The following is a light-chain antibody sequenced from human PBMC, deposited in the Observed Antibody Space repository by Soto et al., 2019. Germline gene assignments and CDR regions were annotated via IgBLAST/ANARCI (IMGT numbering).Light chain of an antibody. CDR2: EVS. CDR1: SSDVGGYNY. CDR3: SSYTSSSTFF. J-gene: IGLJ1*01. Sequence: QSALTQPASVSGSPGQSITISCTGTSSDVGGYNYVSWYQQHPGKAPKLMIYEVSNRPSGVSNRFSGSKSGNTASLTISGLQAEDEADYYCSSYTSSSTFFFGDGTKVTAL. V-gene: IGLV2-14*01.